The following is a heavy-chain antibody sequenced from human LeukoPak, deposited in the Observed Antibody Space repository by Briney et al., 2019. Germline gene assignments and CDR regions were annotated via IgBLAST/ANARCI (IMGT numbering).Heavy chain of an antibody. Sequence: GGSLRLSCAASGFMFSSYWMTWVRQAPGKGLEWVANIKQDGSETYYADSVKGRFTISRDNAKRSLYLQMNSLRAEDTAVYYCARDGELGSPADAFDIWGQGTMVTVSS. CDR3: ARDGELGSPADAFDI. CDR1: GFMFSSYW. D-gene: IGHD1-26*01. J-gene: IGHJ3*02. CDR2: IKQDGSET. V-gene: IGHV3-7*01.